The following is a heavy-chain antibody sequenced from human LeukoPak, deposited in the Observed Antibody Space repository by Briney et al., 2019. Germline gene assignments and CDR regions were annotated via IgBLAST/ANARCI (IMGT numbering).Heavy chain of an antibody. Sequence: GESLRLSCAASGFTFSSYAMSWVRQAPGKGLEWVSAISGSGGSTYYADSVKGRFTISRDNSKNTLYLQMNSLRAEDTAVYYCAKAQILVTELFFDYWGQGTLVTVSS. D-gene: IGHD2-21*02. CDR3: AKAQILVTELFFDY. CDR1: GFTFSSYA. CDR2: ISGSGGST. J-gene: IGHJ4*02. V-gene: IGHV3-23*01.